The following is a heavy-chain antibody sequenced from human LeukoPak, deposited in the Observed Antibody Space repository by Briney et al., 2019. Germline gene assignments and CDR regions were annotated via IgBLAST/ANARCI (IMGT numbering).Heavy chain of an antibody. CDR1: GFTFDDYG. Sequence: GGSLRLSCAASGFTFDDYGMSWVRQAPGKGLEWVSGINWNGGSTGYADSVKGRFTISRDNARNSLYLQMDNLRAEDTGVYYCARDFYDGFALDYWGQGTLVTVSS. D-gene: IGHD2/OR15-2a*01. CDR2: INWNGGST. J-gene: IGHJ4*02. CDR3: ARDFYDGFALDY. V-gene: IGHV3-20*04.